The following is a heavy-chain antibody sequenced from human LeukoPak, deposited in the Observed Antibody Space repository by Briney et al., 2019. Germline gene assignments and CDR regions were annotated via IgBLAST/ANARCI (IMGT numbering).Heavy chain of an antibody. J-gene: IGHJ4*02. CDR1: GFTFSDHY. D-gene: IGHD2-15*01. CDR3: ARVDEDFYFDY. V-gene: IGHV3-72*01. Sequence: GGSLRLSCAASGFTFSDHYMDWVRQAPGKGLEWVARTRNKARSYTTEYAASVKGRFTISRDDSKNSMYLQMNSLTTDDTAVYYCARVDEDFYFDYWGQGTLVTVSS. CDR2: TRNKARSYTT.